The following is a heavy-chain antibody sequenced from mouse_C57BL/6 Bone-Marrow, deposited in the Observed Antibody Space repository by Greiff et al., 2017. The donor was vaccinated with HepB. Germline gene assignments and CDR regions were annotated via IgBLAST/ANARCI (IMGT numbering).Heavy chain of an antibody. CDR3: TTPPIYYDYPYAMDY. CDR1: GFNIKDYY. J-gene: IGHJ4*01. D-gene: IGHD2-4*01. V-gene: IGHV14-1*01. CDR2: IDPEDGDT. Sequence: EVQLQQSGAELVRPGASVKLSCTASGFNIKDYYMHWVKQRPEQGLEWIGRIDPEDGDTEYAPKFQGKATMTADTSSNTAYLQLSSLTSEDTAVYYCTTPPIYYDYPYAMDYGGQGTSVTVSS.